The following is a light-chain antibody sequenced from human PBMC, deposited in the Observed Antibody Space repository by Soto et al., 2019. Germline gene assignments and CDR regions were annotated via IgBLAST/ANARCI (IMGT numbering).Light chain of an antibody. J-gene: IGKJ1*01. CDR2: GSS. V-gene: IGKV3-20*01. Sequence: EIVLTQSQATLSLSPGERATISCRASQSVSSRFACYQPTPGQAPRLLIYGSSSSATGIPDSVSGSGTATDFTLTISRQEPDDFAFYYWQNYGTSPCTFGQGTKV. CDR1: QSVSSRF. CDR3: QNYGTSPCT.